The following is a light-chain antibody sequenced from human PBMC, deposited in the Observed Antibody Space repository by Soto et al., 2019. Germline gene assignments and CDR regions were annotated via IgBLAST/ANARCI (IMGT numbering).Light chain of an antibody. CDR1: QSISTW. Sequence: DIQMTQSPSTLSASVGDRVTITFRASQSISTWLAWYQQKPGKAPKLLIYDASSFESGVPPRFSGSGSGTEFTLTISSLQPDDFATYYCLQYNSFSTFGQGTKVDI. J-gene: IGKJ1*01. CDR2: DAS. CDR3: LQYNSFST. V-gene: IGKV1-5*01.